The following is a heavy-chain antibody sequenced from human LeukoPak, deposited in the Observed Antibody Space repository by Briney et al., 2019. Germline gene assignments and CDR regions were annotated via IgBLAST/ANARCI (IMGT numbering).Heavy chain of an antibody. CDR1: GFTFSAYA. CDR3: ARGEDKATITGLDY. D-gene: IGHD5-24*01. Sequence: GGSLRLSCTASGFTFSAYAMMWVRQAPGKGPEWVSAIRGGGGSAFYADSVKGRFTISRDNSKYTLFLQMNSLRAEDTAVYYCARGEDKATITGLDYWGQGTLVTVSS. CDR2: IRGGGGSA. V-gene: IGHV3-23*01. J-gene: IGHJ4*02.